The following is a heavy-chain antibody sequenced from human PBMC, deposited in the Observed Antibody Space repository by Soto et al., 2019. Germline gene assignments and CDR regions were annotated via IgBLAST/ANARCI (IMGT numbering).Heavy chain of an antibody. CDR2: INHSGST. D-gene: IGHD6-19*01. Sequence: SATLSLTCAVYGGSFSGYYWSWIRQPPGKGLEWIGEINHSGSTKYNPSLKSRVTISVDTSKNQFSLKLSSVTAADTAVYYCARVGGSSGWTFDYWDQGTLVTVSS. V-gene: IGHV4-34*01. CDR3: ARVGGSSGWTFDY. J-gene: IGHJ4*02. CDR1: GGSFSGYY.